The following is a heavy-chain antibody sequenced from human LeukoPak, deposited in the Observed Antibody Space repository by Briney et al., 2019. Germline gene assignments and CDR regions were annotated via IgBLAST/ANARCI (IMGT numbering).Heavy chain of an antibody. V-gene: IGHV4-30-2*02. CDR1: GGSISSGGYS. Sequence: SQTLSLTCAVSGGSISSGGYSWSWVRQPPGEGLEWVGYIYHSGSTYYNPSLQSRVTISLDRSKDQFTLKLSSMTAADTAVYYCASGNTGYDRDSFDIWGQGTMVTVSS. CDR3: ASGNTGYDRDSFDI. CDR2: IYHSGST. D-gene: IGHD5-12*01. J-gene: IGHJ3*02.